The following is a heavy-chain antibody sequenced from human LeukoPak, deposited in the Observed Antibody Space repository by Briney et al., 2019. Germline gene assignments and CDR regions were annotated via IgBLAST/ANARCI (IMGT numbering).Heavy chain of an antibody. J-gene: IGHJ4*02. D-gene: IGHD5-18*01. CDR2: ISSSGSTI. V-gene: IGHV3-11*01. CDR1: GFTFSDYY. Sequence: GGSPRPSCAASGFTFSDYYMSWIRQAPGKGLEWVSYISSSGSTIYYADSVKGRFTISRDNAKNSLYLQMNSLRAEDTAVYYCARVFQWIQPIDYWGQGTLVTVSS. CDR3: ARVFQWIQPIDY.